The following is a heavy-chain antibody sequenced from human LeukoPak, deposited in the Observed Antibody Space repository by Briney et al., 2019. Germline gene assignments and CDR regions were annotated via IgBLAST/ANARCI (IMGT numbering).Heavy chain of an antibody. V-gene: IGHV4-39*01. J-gene: IGHJ4*02. D-gene: IGHD6-19*01. CDR2: IYYSGST. Sequence: SETLSLTCTVSGGSISSSSYYWGWIRQPPGKGLEWIGSIYYSGSTYFNPSLKSRVTISVDTSKNQFSLKLSSVTAADTAVYYCARRRDDSSGWYSIDYWGQGTLVTVSS. CDR1: GGSISSSSYY. CDR3: ARRRDDSSGWYSIDY.